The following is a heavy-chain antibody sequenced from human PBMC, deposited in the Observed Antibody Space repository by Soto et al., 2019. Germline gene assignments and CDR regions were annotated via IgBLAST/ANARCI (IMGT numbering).Heavy chain of an antibody. V-gene: IGHV4-39*07. D-gene: IGHD3-10*01. CDR3: AREHITMVRGVITYYYYMDV. Sequence: PSETLSLTCTVSGGSISSSSYYLGWIRQPPGKGLEWIGYIYYSGSTYYNPSLKSRVTISVDTSKNQFSLKLSSVTAADTAVYYCAREHITMVRGVITYYYYMDVWGKGTTVTVSS. CDR1: GGSISSSSYY. J-gene: IGHJ6*03. CDR2: IYYSGST.